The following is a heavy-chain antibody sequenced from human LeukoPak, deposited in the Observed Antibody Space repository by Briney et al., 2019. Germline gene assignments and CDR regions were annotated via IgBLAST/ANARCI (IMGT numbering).Heavy chain of an antibody. Sequence: PGGSLRLSCAVSGFTFTNYWMSWARQAPGKGLEWVAFMRYDGSNRNYADSVKGRFTISRDNSKNTLYLQMNSLRAEDTAVYYCAKGVKVPLLRYFSYYMDVWGKGTTVTISS. CDR2: MRYDGSNR. V-gene: IGHV3-30*02. D-gene: IGHD3-9*01. J-gene: IGHJ6*03. CDR3: AKGVKVPLLRYFSYYMDV. CDR1: GFTFTNYW.